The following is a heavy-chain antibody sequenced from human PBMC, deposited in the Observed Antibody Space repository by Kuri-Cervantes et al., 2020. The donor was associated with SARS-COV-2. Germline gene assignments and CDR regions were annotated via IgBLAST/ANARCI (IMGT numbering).Heavy chain of an antibody. J-gene: IGHJ4*02. D-gene: IGHD1-26*01. CDR3: AKDIGTNEGSGPPDY. CDR2: ISWDGGST. V-gene: IGHV3-43D*03. Sequence: GESLKISCAASGFTFDDYAMHWVRQAPGKGLEWVPLISWDGGSTYYADSVKGRFTISRDNSKNSMYLQMNSLRAEDTALYYCAKDIGTNEGSGPPDYWGQGTLVTVSS. CDR1: GFTFDDYA.